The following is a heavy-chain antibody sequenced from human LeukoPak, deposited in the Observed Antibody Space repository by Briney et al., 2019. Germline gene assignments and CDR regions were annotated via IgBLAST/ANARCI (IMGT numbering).Heavy chain of an antibody. CDR3: AREGSATARPFVSNDY. Sequence: SETLSLTCTVSGGSISSYYWSWIRQPAGKGLEWIGRIHSSGSTDYNPSLKSRVTMSVDTSKNQFSLKVRSVTAADTAVYYCAREGSATARPFVSNDYWGQGTLVTVCS. J-gene: IGHJ4*02. D-gene: IGHD6-6*01. V-gene: IGHV4-4*07. CDR1: GGSISSYY. CDR2: IHSSGST.